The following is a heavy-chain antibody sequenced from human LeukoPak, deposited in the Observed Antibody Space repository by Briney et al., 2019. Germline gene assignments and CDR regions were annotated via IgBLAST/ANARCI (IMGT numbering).Heavy chain of an antibody. V-gene: IGHV4-59*08. CDR3: ARGSPNYYGSGRGGYYFDY. CDR1: GGSITPNF. J-gene: IGHJ4*02. Sequence: PSETLSLTCTVSGGSITPNFWSWVRQSPGKGLEWIGYIYYTGFTMYNPSVKSRVTISVDTFKNQFSLRLSSVTAADTAVYYCARGSPNYYGSGRGGYYFDYWGQGTLVTVSS. D-gene: IGHD3-10*01. CDR2: IYYTGFT.